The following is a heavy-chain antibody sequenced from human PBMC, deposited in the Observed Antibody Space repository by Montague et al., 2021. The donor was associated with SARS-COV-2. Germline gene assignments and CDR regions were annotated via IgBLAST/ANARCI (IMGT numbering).Heavy chain of an antibody. Sequence: SLRLSCAASGFTFSSYGMNWVRQAPGKGLEWVSYISSSGSTIYYADSVKGRFTISRDNAKNSLYLQMNSLRAEDTAVYYCARGGTYYDFWSGYYNYYYGMDVWGQGTTVTVSS. CDR3: ARGGTYYDFWSGYYNYYYGMDV. D-gene: IGHD3-3*01. CDR1: GFTFSSYG. J-gene: IGHJ6*02. V-gene: IGHV3-48*03. CDR2: ISSSGSTI.